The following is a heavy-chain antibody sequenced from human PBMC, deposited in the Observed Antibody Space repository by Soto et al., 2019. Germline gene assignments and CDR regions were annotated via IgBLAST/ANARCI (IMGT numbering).Heavy chain of an antibody. V-gene: IGHV4-59*08. J-gene: IGHJ4*02. CDR2: IPYSGNY. Sequence: QVQLQESGPRLVKPSETLSLTCAVSGDSITSHHWSWVRQSPGKGLECIGRIPYSGNYIYNPSIGGRIRISLDTSRSQSSLMLPSVTASHAAGYYFAILPNIGPNPPFDHWGQGILVSVSS. CDR3: AILPNIGPNPPFDH. D-gene: IGHD2-15*01. CDR1: GDSITSHH.